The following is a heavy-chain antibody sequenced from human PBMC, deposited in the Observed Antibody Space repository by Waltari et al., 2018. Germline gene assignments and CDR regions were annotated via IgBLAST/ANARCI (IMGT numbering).Heavy chain of an antibody. J-gene: IGHJ4*02. D-gene: IGHD3-9*01. CDR2: IGAAGET. V-gene: IGHV3-13*01. CDR3: ARGDPTAGAIDY. Sequence: EVQLVESGGGLVQPGGSLRPSWAPSGITLRTYELPGVRQVRGKGLEWVASIGAAGETKYLDSVKGRFTISRESAKNSLNLQMNSLTGGDTAVYHCARGDPTAGAIDYWGQGTLVTVSS. CDR1: GITLRTYE.